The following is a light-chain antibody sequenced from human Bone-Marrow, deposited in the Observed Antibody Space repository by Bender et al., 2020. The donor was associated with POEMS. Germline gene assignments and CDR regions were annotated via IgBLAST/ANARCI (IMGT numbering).Light chain of an antibody. CDR3: QSSHNSHRGV. V-gene: IGLV2-14*01. J-gene: IGLJ3*02. CDR2: EVT. Sequence: QSALTQPASVSGSPGQSITISCTGTSSDVGDYNYVSWYQQHPGKAPKLMIYEVTSRPLGVSDRFSGSKSGNSASLTISGVKTEDEADYYCQSSHNSHRGVFGGGTKLTVL. CDR1: SSDVGDYNY.